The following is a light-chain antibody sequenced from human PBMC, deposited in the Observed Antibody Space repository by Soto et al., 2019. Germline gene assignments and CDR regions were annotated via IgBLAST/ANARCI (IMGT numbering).Light chain of an antibody. CDR3: QQSYSTPYT. CDR2: AAS. V-gene: IGKV1-39*01. J-gene: IGKJ2*01. Sequence: DIQMTQSPSSLSASVGDRVTVTCRASQSISSYLNWYQLKPGKAPNLLIYAASSLQSGVASRFSGRGSGTDFTLTISSLQPEDFATYYCQQSYSTPYTFGQGTKLEIK. CDR1: QSISSY.